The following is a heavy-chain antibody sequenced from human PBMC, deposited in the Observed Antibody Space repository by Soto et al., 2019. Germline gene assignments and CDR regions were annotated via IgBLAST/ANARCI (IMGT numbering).Heavy chain of an antibody. J-gene: IGHJ3*02. Sequence: PSETLSLTCTVSGGSISSYYWSWIRQPPGKGLEWIGYIYYSGSTNYNPTLKSRVTISVATSKNQLSLKLSSVSAADIAVYSCARRYSSAFDSWGQGTLVTVSS. CDR1: GGSISSYY. CDR3: ARRYSSAFDS. D-gene: IGHD6-13*01. V-gene: IGHV4-59*08. CDR2: IYYSGST.